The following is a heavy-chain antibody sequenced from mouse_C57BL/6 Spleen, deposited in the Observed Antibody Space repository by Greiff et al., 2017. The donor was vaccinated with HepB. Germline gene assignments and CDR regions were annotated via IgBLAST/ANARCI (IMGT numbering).Heavy chain of an antibody. CDR1: GIDFSRYW. CDR2: INPDSSTI. J-gene: IGHJ1*03. V-gene: IGHV4-1*01. D-gene: IGHD1-1*01. CDR3: ARERYGSSYDWYFDV. Sequence: CTASGIDFSRYWMSWVRRAPGKGLEWIGEINPDSSTINYAPSLKDKFIISRDNAKNTLYLQMSKVRSEDTALYYCARERYGSSYDWYFDVWGTGTTVTVSS.